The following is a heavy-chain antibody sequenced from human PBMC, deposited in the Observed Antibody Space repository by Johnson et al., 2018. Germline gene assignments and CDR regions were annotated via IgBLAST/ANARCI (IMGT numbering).Heavy chain of an antibody. CDR3: ARGLSQMGRDV. V-gene: IGHV1-69*01. J-gene: IGHJ6*02. CDR2: IIAVFGTP. Sequence: VQLVESGAEVRKPGTSVKVSCRASGGTFSKYSINWVRQVPGQGLEWLGGIIAVFGTPKYSQKFQGRVTITADESTSTASSDLSSLRYEDTAMYYCARGLSQMGRDVWGQGTTVTVSS. D-gene: IGHD3-10*01. CDR1: GGTFSKYS.